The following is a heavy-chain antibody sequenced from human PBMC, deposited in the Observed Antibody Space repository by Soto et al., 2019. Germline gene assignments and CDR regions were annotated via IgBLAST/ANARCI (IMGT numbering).Heavy chain of an antibody. CDR3: ARGYSSGLYRGNAFYI. CDR1: SGSISSSNW. J-gene: IGHJ3*02. D-gene: IGHD6-19*01. CDR2: IYHSGST. Sequence: QVQLQESGPGLVKPSGTLSLTCAVSSGSISSSNWWRWVRQPTGKGLEWIGEIYHSGSTNYNPTLKSRVTISVDKSKNQFSLNLSSVTAADTAVYYCARGYSSGLYRGNAFYIWGQGTMVTVSS. V-gene: IGHV4-4*02.